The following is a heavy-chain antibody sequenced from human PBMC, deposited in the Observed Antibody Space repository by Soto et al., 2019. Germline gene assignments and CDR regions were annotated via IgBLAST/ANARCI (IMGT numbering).Heavy chain of an antibody. CDR1: GGSFSGYY. CDR3: ARDSRTGSITIFGVVINRRERYGMDV. J-gene: IGHJ6*02. V-gene: IGHV4-34*01. D-gene: IGHD3-3*01. Sequence: SETLSLTCAVYGGSFSGYYWSWIRQPPGKGLEWIGEINHSGSTNYIPSLKSRVTISVDTSKNQFSLKLSSVTAADTAVYYCARDSRTGSITIFGVVINRRERYGMDVWGQGTTVTVSS. CDR2: INHSGST.